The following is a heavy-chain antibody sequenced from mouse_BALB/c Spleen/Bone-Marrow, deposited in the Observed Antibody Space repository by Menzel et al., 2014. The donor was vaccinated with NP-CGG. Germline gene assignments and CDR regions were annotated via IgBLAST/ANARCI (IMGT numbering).Heavy chain of an antibody. Sequence: EVQLQQSGPGLVKPSQSLSLTCTVTGYSITSDYAWNWIRQFPGNKLEWMGYISYSGSTSYNPSLKSRVSITRDTSKNQFFLQLNSVTTEDTATYYCARGGYDDAMDYWGQGTSV. D-gene: IGHD2-14*01. V-gene: IGHV3-2*02. J-gene: IGHJ4*01. CDR2: ISYSGST. CDR3: ARGGYDDAMDY. CDR1: GYSITSDYA.